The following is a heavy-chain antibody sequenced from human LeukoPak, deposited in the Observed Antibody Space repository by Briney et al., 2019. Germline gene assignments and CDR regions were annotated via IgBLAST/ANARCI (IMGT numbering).Heavy chain of an antibody. CDR3: AKDLDVLGGITIFGVAPFAFDI. J-gene: IGHJ3*02. V-gene: IGHV3-23*01. D-gene: IGHD3-3*01. CDR2: ISGSGGST. CDR1: GFTFSSYA. Sequence: GGSLRLSCAASGFTFSSYAMSWVRQAPGKGLEWVSAISGSGGSTYYADSVKGRFTISRDNSKNTLYLQMNSLRAEDTAVYYCAKDLDVLGGITIFGVAPFAFDIWGQGTMVTVSS.